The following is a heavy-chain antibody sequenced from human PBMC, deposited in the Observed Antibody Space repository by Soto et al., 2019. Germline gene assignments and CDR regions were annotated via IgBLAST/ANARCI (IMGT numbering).Heavy chain of an antibody. Sequence: QVQLQQWGAGLLKPSETLSLTCAVYGGSFSGYYWSWIRQPPGKGLEWIGEINHSGSTNYNPSLXXXXXXXXXXXXXXXXXXXXXXXXXXXAVYYCAXXDGVCCYYFDYWGQGTLVTVSS. D-gene: IGHD2-8*01. CDR1: GGSFSGYY. V-gene: IGHV4-34*01. J-gene: IGHJ4*02. CDR3: AXXDGVCCYYFDY. CDR2: INHSGST.